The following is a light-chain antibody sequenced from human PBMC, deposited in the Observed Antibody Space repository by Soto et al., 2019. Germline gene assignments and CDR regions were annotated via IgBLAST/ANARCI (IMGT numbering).Light chain of an antibody. Sequence: GDRVTITCRATESISNWLAWYQQQPGKAPKLLIYAASYLKSGVPSRFSGSGSGTDFTLTISSLQSEDFAVYYCQHYVTWPLTFGGGTKVDIK. V-gene: IGKV1-5*01. CDR3: QHYVTWPLT. J-gene: IGKJ4*01. CDR1: ESISNW. CDR2: AAS.